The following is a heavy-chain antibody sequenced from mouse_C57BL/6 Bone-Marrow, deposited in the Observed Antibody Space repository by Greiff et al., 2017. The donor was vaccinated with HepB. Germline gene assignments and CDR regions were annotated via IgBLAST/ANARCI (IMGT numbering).Heavy chain of an antibody. CDR1: GFTFSDYG. J-gene: IGHJ4*01. V-gene: IGHV5-17*01. CDR3: ARELLRLYCYAMEY. Sequence: EVQLVESGAGLVKPGASLKLSCAASGFTFSDYGMHWVRQAPEKGLEWVAYISSGTGTIYYAHTVKGRVTLSRDNAKNTLYLQMTSLTSEDTAMYYCARELLRLYCYAMEYWGQVTSVTVSS. CDR2: ISSGTGTI. D-gene: IGHD1-2*01.